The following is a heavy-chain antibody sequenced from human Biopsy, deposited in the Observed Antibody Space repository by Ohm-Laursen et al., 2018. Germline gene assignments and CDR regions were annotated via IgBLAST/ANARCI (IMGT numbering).Heavy chain of an antibody. CDR1: GGSFSGYY. Sequence: SETLSLTCGVYGGSFSGYYCSWIRQPPGKGLEWIGEINDSGRTNYNPSLRSRVTFSVDTSKNQFSLKLSSVTAADTAVYYRARGTNYYGSGRNRHWFDPWGQGTQVTVSS. CDR2: INDSGRT. CDR3: ARGTNYYGSGRNRHWFDP. V-gene: IGHV4-34*01. J-gene: IGHJ5*02. D-gene: IGHD3-10*01.